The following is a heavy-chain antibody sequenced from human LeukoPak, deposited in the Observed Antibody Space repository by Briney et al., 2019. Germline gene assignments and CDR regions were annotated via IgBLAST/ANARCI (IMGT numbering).Heavy chain of an antibody. D-gene: IGHD6-19*01. J-gene: IGHJ4*02. Sequence: GGSLRLSCAASGFTLSSYWMSWVRQAPGKGLEWVANIKQDGSEKYYVDSVKGRFTISRDNAKNSLYLQMNSLRAEDTAVYYCARDPDSSGWVDWGQGTLVTVSS. CDR3: ARDPDSSGWVD. CDR2: IKQDGSEK. V-gene: IGHV3-7*03. CDR1: GFTLSSYW.